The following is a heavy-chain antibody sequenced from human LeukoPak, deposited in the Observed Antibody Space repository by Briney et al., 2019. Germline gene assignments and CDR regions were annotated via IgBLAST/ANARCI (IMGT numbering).Heavy chain of an antibody. D-gene: IGHD3-9*01. CDR1: GFTFSSYG. Sequence: GGSLRLSCAASGFTFSSYGMHWVRQAPGKGLEWVAVIWYDGSNKYYADSVKGRFTISRDNSKNTLYLQMNSLRAEDTAVYYCAREASSYDILTAYYLNWFDPWGQGTLVTVSS. V-gene: IGHV3-33*01. CDR2: IWYDGSNK. J-gene: IGHJ5*02. CDR3: AREASSYDILTAYYLNWFDP.